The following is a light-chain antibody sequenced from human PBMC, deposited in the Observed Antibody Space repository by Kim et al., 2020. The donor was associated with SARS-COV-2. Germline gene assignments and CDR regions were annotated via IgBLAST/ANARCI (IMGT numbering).Light chain of an antibody. J-gene: IGKJ2*01. V-gene: IGKV1-5*03. Sequence: ASVVDRVTITCRASENIDTWLAWYQQKPGRAPSLLIYLASTLESGVPSRFSGTGSGTEFSLSITSLQPDDFATYYCQHYSRFPYTFGQGTKLEIK. CDR1: ENIDTW. CDR3: QHYSRFPYT. CDR2: LAS.